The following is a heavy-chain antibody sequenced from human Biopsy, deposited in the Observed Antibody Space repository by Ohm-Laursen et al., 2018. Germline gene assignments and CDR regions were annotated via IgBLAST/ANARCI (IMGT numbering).Heavy chain of an antibody. J-gene: IGHJ5*02. CDR3: ARGEGSSWFDP. Sequence: ASVKVSCKASGDSFTSYAIGWVRQAPGQGLEWMGGIIPIPNVATYAQKFQGRITITTDESTSTAYMELNSLTSDDTAVYFCARGEGSSWFDPWGHGTLVTVSS. CDR1: GDSFTSYA. D-gene: IGHD1-26*01. CDR2: IIPIPNVA. V-gene: IGHV1-69*10.